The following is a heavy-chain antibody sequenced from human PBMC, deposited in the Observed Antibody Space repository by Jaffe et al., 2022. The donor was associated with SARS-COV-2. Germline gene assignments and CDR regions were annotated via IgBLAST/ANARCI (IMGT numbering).Heavy chain of an antibody. CDR3: APIIHGGSMGDDWFDP. D-gene: IGHD2-15*01. Sequence: QITLKESGPTLVKPTQTLTLTCTFSGFSLSTSGVGVGWIRQPPGKALEWLALIYWDDDKRYSPSLKSRLTITKDTSKNQVVLTMTNMDPVDTATYYCAPIIHGGSMGDDWFDPWGQGTLVTVSS. CDR2: IYWDDDK. J-gene: IGHJ5*02. CDR1: GFSLSTSGVG. V-gene: IGHV2-5*02.